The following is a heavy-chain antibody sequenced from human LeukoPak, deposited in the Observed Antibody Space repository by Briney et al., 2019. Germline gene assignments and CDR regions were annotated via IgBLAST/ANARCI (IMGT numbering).Heavy chain of an antibody. CDR1: GFTFSSYS. CDR2: ISNSSSNK. Sequence: HPGGSLRLSCAASGFTFSSYSMNWVRQAPGKGLEWVSYISNSSSNKYYADSVKGRFTISRDNAKNSLYLQMSSERAEETAVYYCASPGHSNGYFWGQGTLVTVSS. CDR3: ASPGHSNGYF. D-gene: IGHD3-22*01. J-gene: IGHJ4*02. V-gene: IGHV3-48*01.